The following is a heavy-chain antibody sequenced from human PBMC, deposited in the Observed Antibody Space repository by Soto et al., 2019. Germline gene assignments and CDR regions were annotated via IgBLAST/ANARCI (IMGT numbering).Heavy chain of an antibody. CDR3: ASVLTGSWNWFDS. CDR1: GFTFSSYW. V-gene: IGHV3-74*01. D-gene: IGHD6-13*01. Sequence: EVQLVESGGGLVQPGASLRLSCAASGFTFSSYWMHWVRQAPGKGLVWVSRINSDGSRTNYADSVKGRFTVSRDKAKNTQYLKRNSLRAEDTAVYYCASVLTGSWNWFDSWGQGTLVTVSS. J-gene: IGHJ5*01. CDR2: INSDGSRT.